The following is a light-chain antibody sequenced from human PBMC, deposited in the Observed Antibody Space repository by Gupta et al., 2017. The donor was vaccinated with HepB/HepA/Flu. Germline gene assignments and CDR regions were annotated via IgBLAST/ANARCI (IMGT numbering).Light chain of an antibody. CDR2: EVN. V-gene: IGLV2-23*02. CDR3: GSYAGSGSWV. CDR1: SSDVWRFNL. J-gene: IGLJ3*02. Sequence: QSALAQPAPVSWSPGPSNTIPRAGASSDVWRFNLVSWYQQHPGKAPKLLIYEVNKRPSGVSDRFSGSKSGSTASLTISGLQAEDEADYYCGSYAGSGSWVFGGGTKLTVL.